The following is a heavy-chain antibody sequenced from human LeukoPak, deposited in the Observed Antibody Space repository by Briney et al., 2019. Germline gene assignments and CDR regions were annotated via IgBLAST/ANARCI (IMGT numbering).Heavy chain of an antibody. J-gene: IGHJ4*02. Sequence: ASVKVSCKASGYTFTSYAMHWVRQAPGQRLEWMGWINAGNGNTKYSQKFQGRVAITRDTSAGTAYMELSSLRSEDTAMYYCARGREITLVATRYYFDYWGQGTLVTVSS. V-gene: IGHV1-3*01. CDR1: GYTFTSYA. CDR2: INAGNGNT. D-gene: IGHD2-15*01. CDR3: ARGREITLVATRYYFDY.